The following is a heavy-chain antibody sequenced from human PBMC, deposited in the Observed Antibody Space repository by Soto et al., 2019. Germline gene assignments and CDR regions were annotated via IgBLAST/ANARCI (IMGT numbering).Heavy chain of an antibody. CDR3: ARAGSDYDILTGYLYYYYMDV. J-gene: IGHJ6*03. D-gene: IGHD3-9*01. Sequence: QVQLVQSGAEVKKPGASVKVSCKASGYTFTSYGISWVRQAPGQGLEWMGWISAYNGNTNYAQNLQGRVTMTSDTSTSTAYMELRSLRSDDTAVYYCARAGSDYDILTGYLYYYYMDVWGKGTTVTVSS. V-gene: IGHV1-18*01. CDR1: GYTFTSYG. CDR2: ISAYNGNT.